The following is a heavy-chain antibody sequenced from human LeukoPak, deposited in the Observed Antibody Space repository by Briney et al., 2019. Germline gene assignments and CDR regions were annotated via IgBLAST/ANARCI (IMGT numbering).Heavy chain of an antibody. D-gene: IGHD6-19*01. CDR1: GFSFSSFA. J-gene: IGHJ4*02. Sequence: PGGSLRLSCVASGFSFSSFAMTWVRQAPGKGLEWVSSISGGHYPTYNTDSVKGRFTISRDNAKNTLYLQMNSLRAEDTAVYYCARGSTQYSSGWYGLDYWGQGTLVTVSS. V-gene: IGHV3-23*01. CDR3: ARGSTQYSSGWYGLDY. CDR2: ISGGHYPT.